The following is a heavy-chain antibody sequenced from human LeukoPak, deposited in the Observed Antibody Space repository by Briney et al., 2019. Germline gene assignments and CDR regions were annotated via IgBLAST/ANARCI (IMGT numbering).Heavy chain of an antibody. Sequence: SETLSLTCAVYGGSFSGYYWSWIRQPPGKGLEWIGEINHSGSTNYNPSLKSRVTISVDTSKNQFSLKLSSVTAADTAVYYCARDKRGSGTYSWFDPWGQGTLVTVSS. J-gene: IGHJ5*02. CDR2: INHSGST. V-gene: IGHV4-34*01. D-gene: IGHD3-10*01. CDR1: GGSFSGYY. CDR3: ARDKRGSGTYSWFDP.